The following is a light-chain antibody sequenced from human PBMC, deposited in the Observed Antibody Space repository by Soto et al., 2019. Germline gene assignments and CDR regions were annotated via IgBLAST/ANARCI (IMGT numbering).Light chain of an antibody. CDR1: SSNIGNNY. Sequence: QSVLTQPPSVSAAPGQKVTISCSGSSSNIGNNYVSWYQQLPGTAPKLLIYDNNKRPSGIPDRFSASKSGTSATLGITGLQTGDEADYYCGTWDSSLTTGVFGGGATLTVL. J-gene: IGLJ2*01. CDR3: GTWDSSLTTGV. V-gene: IGLV1-51*01. CDR2: DNN.